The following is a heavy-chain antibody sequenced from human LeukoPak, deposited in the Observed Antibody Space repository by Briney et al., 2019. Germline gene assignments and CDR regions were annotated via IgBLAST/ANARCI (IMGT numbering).Heavy chain of an antibody. CDR2: IYHSGST. Sequence: SETLSLTCSVSGYSINSGYYWGWIRQPPGKGLEWIGSIYHSGSTYYNPSLKSRVTISLDTSKNQFSLKLRSVTAADTAVYYCARDGRIAVGEEYMDVWGKGTTVTISS. D-gene: IGHD6-19*01. J-gene: IGHJ6*03. CDR1: GYSINSGYY. CDR3: ARDGRIAVGEEYMDV. V-gene: IGHV4-38-2*02.